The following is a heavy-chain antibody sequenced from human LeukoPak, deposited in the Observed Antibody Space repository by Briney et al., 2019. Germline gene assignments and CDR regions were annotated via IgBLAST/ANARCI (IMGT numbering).Heavy chain of an antibody. Sequence: SETLSLTCTVSGGSISSSSYYWGWIRQPPGKGLEWIGSIYYSGSTYYNPSLKSRVTISVDTSKNQFSLKLSSVTAADTAVYYCARELVVYNWFDPWGQGTLVTVSS. CDR3: ARELVVYNWFDP. J-gene: IGHJ5*02. CDR2: IYYSGST. D-gene: IGHD6-13*01. V-gene: IGHV4-39*07. CDR1: GGSISSSSYY.